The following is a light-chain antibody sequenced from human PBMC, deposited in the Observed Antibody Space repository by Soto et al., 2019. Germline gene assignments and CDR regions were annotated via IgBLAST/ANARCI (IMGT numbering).Light chain of an antibody. Sequence: QPVLTQSSSASASLGSSVKLTCTLSSGHSSYIIAWHQQQPGKAPRYLMKLEGSGSYNKGSGVPDRFSGSSSGADRYLTISNLHFEDEADYYCETWDSNTHVFGGGTKVTVL. V-gene: IGLV4-60*02. CDR2: LEGSGSY. J-gene: IGLJ3*02. CDR3: ETWDSNTHV. CDR1: SGHSSYI.